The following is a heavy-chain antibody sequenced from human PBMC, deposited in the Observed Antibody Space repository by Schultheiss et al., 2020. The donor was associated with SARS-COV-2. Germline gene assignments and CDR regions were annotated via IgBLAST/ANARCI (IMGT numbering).Heavy chain of an antibody. CDR2: ISATGDIR. V-gene: IGHV3-23*01. J-gene: IGHJ6*02. Sequence: GESLXISCAGSGFPFNTYAMAWVRQLSGGGLQWVSSISATGDIRYYADSVKGRFTISRDNSKNTLFLQMNRLRVEDTALYYCATDDNIGWFRPYGLDVWGQGTTVTVSS. CDR1: GFPFNTYA. CDR3: ATDDNIGWFRPYGLDV. D-gene: IGHD6-19*01.